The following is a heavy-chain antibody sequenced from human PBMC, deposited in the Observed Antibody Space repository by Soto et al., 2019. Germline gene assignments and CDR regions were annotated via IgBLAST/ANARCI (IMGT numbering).Heavy chain of an antibody. Sequence: SETLSLTCAVYGGSFSGYYWSWIRQPPGKGLEWIGEINHSGSTNYNPSLKSRVTISVNTSKNQFSLMLSSVTAADTAVYYCAALYHTSPLFPSWGRGALVTVSS. D-gene: IGHD2-8*01. V-gene: IGHV4-34*01. CDR3: AALYHTSPLFPS. CDR1: GGSFSGYY. J-gene: IGHJ5*02. CDR2: INHSGST.